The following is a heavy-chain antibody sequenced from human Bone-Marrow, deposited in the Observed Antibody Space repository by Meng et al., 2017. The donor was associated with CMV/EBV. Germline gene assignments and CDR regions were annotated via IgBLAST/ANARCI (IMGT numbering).Heavy chain of an antibody. Sequence: GESLKISCAASGFTFSSYSMNWVRQAPGKGLEWVSSISSSSSYIYYADSVKGRFTISRDNAKNSLYLQMNSLRAEDTAVYYCARGARIVRNYYGMDVWGQGTTVTVSS. J-gene: IGHJ6*02. CDR1: GFTFSSYS. CDR2: ISSSSSYI. V-gene: IGHV3-21*01. CDR3: ARGARIVRNYYGMDV. D-gene: IGHD1-26*01.